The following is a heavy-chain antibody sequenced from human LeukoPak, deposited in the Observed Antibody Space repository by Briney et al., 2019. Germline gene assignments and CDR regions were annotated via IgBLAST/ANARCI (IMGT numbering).Heavy chain of an antibody. Sequence: GASVKVSCKASGYTFTSYYMHWVQQAPGQGLEWMGIINPSGGSTSYAQKFQGRVTMTRDTSTSTVYMELSSLRSEDTAVYYCARVAIQDAFDIWGQGTMVTVSS. J-gene: IGHJ3*02. V-gene: IGHV1-46*01. CDR2: INPSGGST. CDR3: ARVAIQDAFDI. CDR1: GYTFTSYY.